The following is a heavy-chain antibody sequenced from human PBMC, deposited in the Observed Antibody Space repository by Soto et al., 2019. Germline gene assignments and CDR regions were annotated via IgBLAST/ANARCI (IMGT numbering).Heavy chain of an antibody. CDR3: ARDRLLYFVLLGARDAFHF. D-gene: IGHD3-9*01. Sequence: SETLSLTCTVSGGSISSYYWSWIRQPPGKGLEWIGYIYYSGSTNYNPSLKSRVTISVDTSKNQFSLKLSSVTAADTAVYYCARDRLLYFVLLGARDAFHFRCQGIMVSGSS. J-gene: IGHJ3*01. CDR2: IYYSGST. V-gene: IGHV4-59*12. CDR1: GGSISSYY.